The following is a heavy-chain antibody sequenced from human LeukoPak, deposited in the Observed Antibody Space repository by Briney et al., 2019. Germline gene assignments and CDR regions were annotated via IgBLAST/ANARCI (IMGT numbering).Heavy chain of an antibody. V-gene: IGHV5-51*01. D-gene: IGHD2-15*01. CDR2: FVTVDAGP. CDR3: GMSGDSVPLQDDVFDV. CDR1: GSCLTSNC. Sequence: GGPRHFSGQASGSCLTSNCIAGSGQLQGKGRKGLGIFVTVDAGPTYSPSFQGQVTISADKSINTAYLQWSSLQASDTAMYYCGMSGDSVPLQDDVFDVWGQGTMVTVS. J-gene: IGHJ3*01.